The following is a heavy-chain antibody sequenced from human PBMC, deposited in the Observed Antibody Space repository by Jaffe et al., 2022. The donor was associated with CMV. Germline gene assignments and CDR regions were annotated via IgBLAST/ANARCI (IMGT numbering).Heavy chain of an antibody. CDR3: ARAVDTAMVPGELESYLFDY. D-gene: IGHD5-18*01. Sequence: QLQLQESGPGLVKPSETLSLTCTVSGGSISSSSYYWGWIRQPPGKGLEWIGSIYYSGSTYYNPSLKSRVTISVDTSKNQFSLKLSSVTAADTAVYYCARAVDTAMVPGELESYLFDYWGQGTLVTVSS. V-gene: IGHV4-39*01. J-gene: IGHJ4*02. CDR1: GGSISSSSYY. CDR2: IYYSGST.